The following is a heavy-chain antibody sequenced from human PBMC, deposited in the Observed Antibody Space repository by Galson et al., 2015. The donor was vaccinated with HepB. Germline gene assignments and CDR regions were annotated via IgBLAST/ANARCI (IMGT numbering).Heavy chain of an antibody. J-gene: IGHJ4*02. CDR3: TRLGDLSGYSSC. CDR2: IGSKPNNYAT. CDR1: GFTFSGSA. Sequence: SLRLSCAGPGFTFSGSAIHWVRQASGKGLEWIGRIGSKPNNYATAYTASVKGRFTISRDDSKNMAYLQMNRLRTEDTAVYYCTRLGDLSGYSSCWGQGTLVTVSS. D-gene: IGHD5-12*01. V-gene: IGHV3-73*01.